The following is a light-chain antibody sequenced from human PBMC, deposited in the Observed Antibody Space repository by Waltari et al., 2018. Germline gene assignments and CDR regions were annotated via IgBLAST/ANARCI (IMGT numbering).Light chain of an antibody. CDR2: AND. V-gene: IGLV1-51*01. CDR3: GTWDTSLSAVV. Sequence: QSVLTQPPSVSAAPGQKVTISCSGSSSNIGTNYVSWYQQVPGTAPKLLIDANDTRPSGMPARFSGTKSGTSATLGITGLQTGDEADYYCGTWDTSLSAVVFGGGTKLTVL. CDR1: SSNIGTNY. J-gene: IGLJ2*01.